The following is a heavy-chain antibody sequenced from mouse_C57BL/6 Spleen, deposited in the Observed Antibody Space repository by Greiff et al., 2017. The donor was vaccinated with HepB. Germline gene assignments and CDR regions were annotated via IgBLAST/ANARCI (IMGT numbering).Heavy chain of an antibody. CDR3: TRELLLRVFDY. J-gene: IGHJ2*01. CDR2: IDPETGGT. D-gene: IGHD1-1*01. CDR1: GYTFTDYE. V-gene: IGHV1-15*01. Sequence: QVKLQQSGAELVRPGASVTLSCKASGYTFTDYEMHWVKQTPVHGLEWIGAIDPETGGTAYNQKFKGKAILTADKSSSTAYMELRSLTSEDSAVYYCTRELLLRVFDYWGQGTTLTVSS.